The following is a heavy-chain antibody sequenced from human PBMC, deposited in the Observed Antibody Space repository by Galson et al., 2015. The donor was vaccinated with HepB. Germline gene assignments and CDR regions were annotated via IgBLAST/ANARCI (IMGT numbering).Heavy chain of an antibody. V-gene: IGHV3-53*04. J-gene: IGHJ6*02. D-gene: IGHD2-2*01. CDR3: ARTGYCSSTSCSRGYYGMDV. Sequence: SLRLSCAASGFTVSSNYMSWVRQAPGKGLEWVSVIYSGGSTYYADSVKGRFTISRHNSKNTLYLQMNSLRAEDTAVYYCARTGYCSSTSCSRGYYGMDVWGQGTTVTVSS. CDR1: GFTVSSNY. CDR2: IYSGGST.